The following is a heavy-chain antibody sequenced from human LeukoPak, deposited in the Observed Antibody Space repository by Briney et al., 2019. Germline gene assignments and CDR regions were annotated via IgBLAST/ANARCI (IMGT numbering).Heavy chain of an antibody. D-gene: IGHD2-21*02. Sequence: SSETLSLTCAVYGGSFSPYYWSWIRQPPGKGLEWVGEINHSGSTNYNPSLKSRVTISVDTSKNQFSLRLSSVTAADTAVYYCARGGFYCGGDCYVDYWGQGTLVTVSS. CDR3: ARGGFYCGGDCYVDY. CDR2: INHSGST. J-gene: IGHJ4*02. CDR1: GGSFSPYY. V-gene: IGHV4-34*01.